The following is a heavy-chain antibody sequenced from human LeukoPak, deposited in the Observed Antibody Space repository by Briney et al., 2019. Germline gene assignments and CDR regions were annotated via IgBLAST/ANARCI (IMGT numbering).Heavy chain of an antibody. CDR1: GGSISSGGYY. D-gene: IGHD3-22*01. Sequence: SQTLSLTCTVSGGSISSGGYYWSWIRQHPGKGLEWIGYIYYSGSTYYNPSLKSRVTISVDTSKNQFSLKLSSVTAADTAVYYCARKPYYYDSSGYSGGFDYWGQGTLVTVSS. CDR3: ARKPYYYDSSGYSGGFDY. J-gene: IGHJ4*02. V-gene: IGHV4-31*03. CDR2: IYYSGST.